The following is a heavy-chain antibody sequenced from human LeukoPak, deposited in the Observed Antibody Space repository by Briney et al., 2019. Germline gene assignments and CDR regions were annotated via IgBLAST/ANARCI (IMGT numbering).Heavy chain of an antibody. CDR3: AKDKGSGWSYYFDY. D-gene: IGHD6-19*01. CDR1: GFTFSTYG. CDR2: ISYDGSNK. Sequence: GRSLRLSCAASGFTFSTYGMHWVRQAPGKGLEWVAVISYDGSNKYYADSVKGRFTISRDNFKNTLYLQMNSLRDEDTAVYYCAKDKGSGWSYYFDYWGQGTLVTVSS. J-gene: IGHJ4*02. V-gene: IGHV3-30*18.